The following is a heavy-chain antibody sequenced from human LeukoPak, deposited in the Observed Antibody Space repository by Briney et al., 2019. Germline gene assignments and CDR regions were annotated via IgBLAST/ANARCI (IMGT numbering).Heavy chain of an antibody. J-gene: IGHJ5*02. Sequence: SETLSLTCTVSGGSISSYYWSWIRQPPGKGLEWIGYIYYSGGTNYNPSLKSRVTISIDTSQNQFSLRLTSVTAADTAVYYCAAADSAMVAFDPWGPGTLVTVSS. V-gene: IGHV4-59*08. D-gene: IGHD5-18*01. CDR1: GGSISSYY. CDR2: IYYSGGT. CDR3: AAADSAMVAFDP.